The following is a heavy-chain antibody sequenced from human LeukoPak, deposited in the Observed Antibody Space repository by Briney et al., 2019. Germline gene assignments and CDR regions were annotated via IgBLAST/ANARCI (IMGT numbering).Heavy chain of an antibody. J-gene: IGHJ4*02. D-gene: IGHD4-17*01. CDR3: ARAGPVFGDYEGWDY. Sequence: GGSLRLSYAASGFTFSSYSMNWVRQAPGKGLEWVSYISSSSSTIYYADSVKGRFTISRDNAKNSLYLQMNSLRDEDTAVYYCARAGPVFGDYEGWDYWGQRTLVTVSS. CDR1: GFTFSSYS. CDR2: ISSSSSTI. V-gene: IGHV3-48*02.